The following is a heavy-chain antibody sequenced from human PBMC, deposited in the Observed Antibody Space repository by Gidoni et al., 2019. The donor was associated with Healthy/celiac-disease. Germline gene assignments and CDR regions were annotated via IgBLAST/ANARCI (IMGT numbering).Heavy chain of an antibody. J-gene: IGHJ4*02. V-gene: IGHV4-31*03. Sequence: QVQLQESGPGLVKPSQTLSLTCSVSGGSISSGGYYWSWIRQHPGKGLEWIGYIYYSGSTYYNPSLKSRVTISVDTSKNQFSLKLSSVTAADTAVYYCARVPNWNYVPAPFDYWGQGTLVTVSS. CDR1: GGSISSGGYY. CDR2: IYYSGST. CDR3: ARVPNWNYVPAPFDY. D-gene: IGHD1-7*01.